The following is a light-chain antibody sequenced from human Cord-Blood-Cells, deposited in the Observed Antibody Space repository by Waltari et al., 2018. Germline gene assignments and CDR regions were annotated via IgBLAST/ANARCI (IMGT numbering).Light chain of an antibody. CDR1: QSVSRY. CDR2: DAS. CDR3: QQRSNWLVT. J-gene: IGKJ4*01. V-gene: IGKV3-11*01. Sequence: EIELTQYPATLSLSTGARATLSCRASQSVSRYLAWYQQKPGQAPKLRIYDASNRATGIPSGFSGSGSWPDFTLTISSLEPEDFAVYYCQQRSNWLVTFGGGTKLEIK.